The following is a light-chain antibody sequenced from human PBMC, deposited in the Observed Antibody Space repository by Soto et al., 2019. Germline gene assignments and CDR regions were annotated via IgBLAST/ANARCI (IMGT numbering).Light chain of an antibody. V-gene: IGKV1-5*03. J-gene: IGKJ1*01. CDR2: KAS. CDR3: QQYNSYWT. Sequence: DIQMTQSPSTLSASVGDRVTITCRASQSISSWLAWYQQKPGKAPELLIYKASNLQSGVPSRFSGSGSGTEFTLTISSLQPDDFATYYCQQYNSYWTFGQGTKVEIK. CDR1: QSISSW.